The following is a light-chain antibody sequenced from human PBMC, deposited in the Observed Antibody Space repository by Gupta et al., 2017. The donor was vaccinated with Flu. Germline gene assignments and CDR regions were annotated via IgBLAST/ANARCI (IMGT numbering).Light chain of an antibody. CDR3: EASDDSLNGFV. CDR1: SPNIGSNT. J-gene: IGLJ2*01. CDR2: RNN. V-gene: IGLV1-44*01. Sequence: QSVLTQPLSASGTPGHRVTISCSGSSPNIGSNTVNWYQQLPGTDAKLSSVRNNQRPSGVPDRFSGSKSGTSVSLTISGLQSEDEAEYYCEASDDSLNGFVFGGGTKVTVL.